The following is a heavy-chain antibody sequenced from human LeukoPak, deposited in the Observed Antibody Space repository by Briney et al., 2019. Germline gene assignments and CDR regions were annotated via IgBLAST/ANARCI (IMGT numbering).Heavy chain of an antibody. D-gene: IGHD1-1*01. CDR1: DDSITMYY. V-gene: IGHV4-59*01. Sequence: SETRSLTCSVSDDSITMYYWTWIRQPPGKGLEWIGYVDHTGSTNFNPSLNGRVSISRDTTNNLFSLRLRSVTAADTAVYFCARGRVSSSTWYSTYYYYFYMDVWGKGTTVTVSS. J-gene: IGHJ6*03. CDR2: VDHTGST. CDR3: ARGRVSSSTWYSTYYYYFYMDV.